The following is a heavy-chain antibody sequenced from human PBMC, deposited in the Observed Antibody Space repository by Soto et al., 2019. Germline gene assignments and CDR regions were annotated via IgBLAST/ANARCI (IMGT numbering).Heavy chain of an antibody. CDR3: AKDLVAYGVPEDTFDRMDV. D-gene: IGHD4-17*01. CDR2: ISNDGSNK. V-gene: IGHV3-30*18. CDR1: GFTFSSYS. Sequence: QVQLVESGGGVIHPGRSLRLSCAVSGFTFSSYSMHWVRQAPEKGLEWVAVISNDGSNKYYADSGKGRFTITRDNAKSTLYLQMNSLRTGDAGVYDCAKDLVAYGVPEDTFDRMDVWGQGTTVTVSS. J-gene: IGHJ6*02.